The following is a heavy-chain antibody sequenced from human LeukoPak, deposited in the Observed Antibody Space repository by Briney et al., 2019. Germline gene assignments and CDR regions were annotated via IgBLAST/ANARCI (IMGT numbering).Heavy chain of an antibody. CDR3: GRDPSARVTIDF. CDR2: VSHDGRNQ. CDR1: GFTFSNYA. D-gene: IGHD5-24*01. Sequence: SGRSLRLSCAASGFTFSNYAMHWVRQAPGKWLEWVAIVSHDGRNQYYAESVKGRFTISRDSSKNTVSLQMNSLRAGDSALYYCGRDPSARVTIDFWGQGTLVTVSS. J-gene: IGHJ4*02. V-gene: IGHV3-30*04.